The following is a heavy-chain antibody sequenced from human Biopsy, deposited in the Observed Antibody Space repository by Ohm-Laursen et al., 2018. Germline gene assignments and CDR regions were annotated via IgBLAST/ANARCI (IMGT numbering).Heavy chain of an antibody. Sequence: SHTLSFTCTVSGGSISSDYWSWIRQTPGKGLEWIGYFYYSGSTNYNPSLKSRVTISVDTSKNQFSLRLNSVTAADTAVYYCARATNSTGWPYYYFYGMDVWGQGTTVTVSS. V-gene: IGHV4-59*07. CDR2: FYYSGST. CDR3: ARATNSTGWPYYYFYGMDV. CDR1: GGSISSDY. J-gene: IGHJ6*02. D-gene: IGHD2/OR15-2a*01.